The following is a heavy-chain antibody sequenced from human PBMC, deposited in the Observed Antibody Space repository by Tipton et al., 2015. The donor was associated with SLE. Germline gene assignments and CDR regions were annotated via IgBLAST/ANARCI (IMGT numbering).Heavy chain of an antibody. V-gene: IGHV4-31*03. Sequence: TLSLTCTVSGYSISSGYYWGWIRQPPGKGLEWIGYIYYSGSTYYNPSLKSRVTISVDTSKNQFSLKLSSVTAADTAVYYCARDVEGSVWYFDLWGRGTLVTVSS. CDR2: IYYSGST. CDR3: ARDVEGSVWYFDL. J-gene: IGHJ2*01. CDR1: GYSISSGYY.